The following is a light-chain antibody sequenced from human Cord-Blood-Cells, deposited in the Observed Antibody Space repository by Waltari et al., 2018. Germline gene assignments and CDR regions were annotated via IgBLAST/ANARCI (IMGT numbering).Light chain of an antibody. CDR2: DVS. J-gene: IGLJ1*01. CDR1: SSDVGGYNY. CDR3: SSYTSSSTYV. V-gene: IGLV2-14*01. Sequence: QSALTQPASVSGSPGQSITISCTGTSSDVGGYNYVSWYQQNPGKAPKLRIYDVSNRPSGVSNRSSGSKSGNTASLTISGLQAEDEADYYCSSYTSSSTYVFGTGTKVTVL.